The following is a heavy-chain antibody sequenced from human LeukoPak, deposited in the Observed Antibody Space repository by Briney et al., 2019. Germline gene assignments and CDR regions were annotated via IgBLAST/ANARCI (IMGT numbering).Heavy chain of an antibody. CDR1: GFTFSSYA. J-gene: IGHJ4*02. Sequence: GGSLRLSCAASGFTFSSYAMSWARQAPGKGLEWVSGISGSGGSTYYADSVKGRFTISRDNSKNTLYLQMNSLRAEGTAVYYCTKDGREWPRSLDYWGQGTLVTVSS. V-gene: IGHV3-23*01. CDR3: TKDGREWPRSLDY. D-gene: IGHD5-12*01. CDR2: ISGSGGST.